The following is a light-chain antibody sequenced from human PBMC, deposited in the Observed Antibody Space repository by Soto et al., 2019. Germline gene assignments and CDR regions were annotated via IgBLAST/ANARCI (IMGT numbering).Light chain of an antibody. V-gene: IGKV3-11*01. CDR3: QHRSNWRMCT. CDR1: QSVAGY. CDR2: DSS. Sequence: ELVLTQSPATLSLSPGESATLSCRASQSVAGYLAWYQQKPGQGPRLLIYDSSTRPTGTPARFRGSGSGTDFTLTINSLEPEVPAIYMCQHRSNWRMCTFGQGTKLEIK. J-gene: IGKJ2*02.